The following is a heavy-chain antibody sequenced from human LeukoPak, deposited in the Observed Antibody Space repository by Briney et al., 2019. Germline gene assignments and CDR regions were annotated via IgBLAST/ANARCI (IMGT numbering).Heavy chain of an antibody. D-gene: IGHD3-3*01. Sequence: LETLSLTCTVSGGSISSHYWSWVRQPPGKGLEWIGYIYYSGSTNYNPSLKSRVTISVDTSKNQFSLKLTSVTAADTAVYYCARGTIFGLHYWGQGTLVTVSS. CDR1: GGSISSHY. CDR2: IYYSGST. V-gene: IGHV4-59*11. CDR3: ARGTIFGLHY. J-gene: IGHJ4*02.